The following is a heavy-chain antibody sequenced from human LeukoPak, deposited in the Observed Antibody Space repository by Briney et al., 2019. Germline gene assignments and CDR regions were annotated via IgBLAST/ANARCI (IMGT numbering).Heavy chain of an antibody. CDR2: IKQDGSEK. Sequence: GGSLRLSCPASGFTFSSYWMSWVRQAPGKGLEWVANIKQDGSEKHYVDSVKGRFTISRDNAKNSLYLQMNSLRAEDTAVYYCARDTKATYDYWGQGTLVTVSS. J-gene: IGHJ4*02. D-gene: IGHD1-26*01. V-gene: IGHV3-7*01. CDR1: GFTFSSYW. CDR3: ARDTKATYDY.